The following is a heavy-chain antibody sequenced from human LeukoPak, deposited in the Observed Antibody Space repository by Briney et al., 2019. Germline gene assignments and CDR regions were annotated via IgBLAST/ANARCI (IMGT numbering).Heavy chain of an antibody. Sequence: GGSLRLSCAASGFTFSSYWMSWVRQAPGKGLEWVANIKKDGTEKKYVDPVKGRFTISRDNAKNSLYLQMNSLRAEDTAVYYCAKDDAWIQFGNWGRGTLVNVSS. CDR2: IKKDGTEK. V-gene: IGHV3-7*03. CDR3: AKDDAWIQFGN. J-gene: IGHJ4*02. D-gene: IGHD5-24*01. CDR1: GFTFSSYW.